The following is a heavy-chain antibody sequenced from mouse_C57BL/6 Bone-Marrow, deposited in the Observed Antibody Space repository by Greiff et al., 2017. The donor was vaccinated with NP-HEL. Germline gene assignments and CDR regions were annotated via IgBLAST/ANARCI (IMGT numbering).Heavy chain of an antibody. CDR2: INPYNGGT. D-gene: IGHD5-1*01. J-gene: IGHJ4*01. Sequence: EVQLQQSGPVLVKPGASVKMSCKASGYTFTDYYMNWVKQSHGKSLEWIGVINPYNGGTSYNQKFKGKATLTVDKSSSTAYMELNSLTSEDSAFYYCAREYLYAMDYWGQGTSVTVSS. V-gene: IGHV1-19*01. CDR3: AREYLYAMDY. CDR1: GYTFTDYY.